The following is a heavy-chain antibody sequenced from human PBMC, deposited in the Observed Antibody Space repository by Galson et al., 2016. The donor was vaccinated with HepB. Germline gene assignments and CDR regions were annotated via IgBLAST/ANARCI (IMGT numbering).Heavy chain of an antibody. V-gene: IGHV4-38-2*02. Sequence: SLTCAVSGYSISSGYYWAWIRQPPGKGLEWIGTIHHTGSTYYSPSLNGRVTISLDTSVNHFSLRLTSMTAADTALYYCMREGLTTDYWGQGTLVTVSS. J-gene: IGHJ4*02. CDR2: IHHTGST. CDR3: MREGLTTDY. D-gene: IGHD4-11*01. CDR1: GYSISSGYY.